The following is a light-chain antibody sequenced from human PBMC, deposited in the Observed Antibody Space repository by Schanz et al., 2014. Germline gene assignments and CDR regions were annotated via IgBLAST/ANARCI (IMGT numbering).Light chain of an antibody. J-gene: IGLJ2*01. CDR1: SSNIGNNY. Sequence: QSVLTQPPSVSAAPGQKVTISCSGSSSNIGNNYVSWYQQLPGTAPKLLIHGNTNRPSGVPDRFSGSKSGTSASLAITGLQAEDEADYYCQSYDSSLSGGVFGGGTQLTVL. CDR2: GNT. CDR3: QSYDSSLSGGV. V-gene: IGLV1-40*01.